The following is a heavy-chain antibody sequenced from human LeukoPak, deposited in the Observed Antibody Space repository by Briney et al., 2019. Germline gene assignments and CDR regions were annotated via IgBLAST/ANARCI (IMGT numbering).Heavy chain of an antibody. CDR1: GFIFNSYG. Sequence: GGSLRLSCAASGFIFNSYGMHWVRQAPGKGLEWVAFIRYDGNNKLYADSMKGRFTISRDNSKNTLYLHINSLRAEDTAVYYCVKDNPLDYWGQGTLVIVSS. D-gene: IGHD1-14*01. CDR3: VKDNPLDY. CDR2: IRYDGNNK. J-gene: IGHJ4*02. V-gene: IGHV3-30*02.